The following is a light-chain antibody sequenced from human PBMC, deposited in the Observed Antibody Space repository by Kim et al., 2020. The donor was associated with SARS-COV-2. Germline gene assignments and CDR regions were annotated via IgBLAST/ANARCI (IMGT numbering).Light chain of an antibody. CDR1: QSVVTH. CDR2: GAS. J-gene: IGKJ2*01. CDR3: QQYNNWPPYT. Sequence: VSPGERATLSCRASQSVVTHLAWYQQKPGQAPRLLIYGASTRATGIPARFSGSGSGTEFTLTIHSLQSEDFAVYYCQQYNNWPPYTFGQGTKLEI. V-gene: IGKV3-15*01.